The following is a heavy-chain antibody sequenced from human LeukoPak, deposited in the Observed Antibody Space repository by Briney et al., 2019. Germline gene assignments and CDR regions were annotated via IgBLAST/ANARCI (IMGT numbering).Heavy chain of an antibody. V-gene: IGHV3-23*01. CDR2: ISGSGGST. CDR1: GYSFTSYW. Sequence: GESLKISCKGAGYSFTSYWIGWVRQAPGKGLEGVSAISGSGGSTYYADSVKGRFTISRDNSKNTLYLQMNSLRAEDTAVYYCAKGGYSYGYVYYFDYWGQGTLVTVSS. D-gene: IGHD5-18*01. J-gene: IGHJ4*02. CDR3: AKGGYSYGYVYYFDY.